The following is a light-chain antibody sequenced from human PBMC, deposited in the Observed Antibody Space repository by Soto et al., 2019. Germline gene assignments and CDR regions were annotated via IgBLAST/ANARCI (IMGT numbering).Light chain of an antibody. V-gene: IGKV3-20*01. CDR1: QSVSSTY. J-gene: IGKJ5*01. CDR2: GAS. Sequence: EIVLTQSPGTLSLSPGERATLSCRASQSVSSTYLAWYQQKPGQAPRLLIYGASSRATGIPDRFSGSGSGTDFTLTISRLEPEDFAVYFCQQSGNSPLTLGQGTRLEIK. CDR3: QQSGNSPLT.